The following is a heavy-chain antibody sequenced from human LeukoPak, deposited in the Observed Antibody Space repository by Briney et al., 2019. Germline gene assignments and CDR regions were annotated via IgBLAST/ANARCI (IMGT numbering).Heavy chain of an antibody. CDR2: IKQDGSEK. CDR3: CLPRGYDYGYDY. CDR1: GFTFSSYA. Sequence: GGSLRLSCAASGFTFSSYAMSWVRQAPGKGLEWVANIKQDGSEKYYVDSVKGRFTISRDNAKNSLYLQMNSLRAEDTAVYYCCLPRGYDYGYDYWGQGTLVTVSS. D-gene: IGHD5-12*01. V-gene: IGHV3-7*01. J-gene: IGHJ4*02.